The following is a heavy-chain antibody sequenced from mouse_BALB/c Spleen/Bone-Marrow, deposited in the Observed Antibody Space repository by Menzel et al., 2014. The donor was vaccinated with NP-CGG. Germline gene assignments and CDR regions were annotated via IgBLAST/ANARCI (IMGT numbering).Heavy chain of an antibody. Sequence: QVHVKQSGAELVKPGAPVKLSCKASGYTFTSYWMNWVKQRPGRGLEGIGRIDPSDSETHYNQKFKDKATLTVDKSSSTAYIQLSSLTSEDSAVYYCARDHFYSGNYEFAYWGQGTLVTVSA. CDR1: GYTFTSYW. V-gene: IGHV1-69*02. J-gene: IGHJ3*01. CDR2: IDPSDSET. CDR3: ARDHFYSGNYEFAY. D-gene: IGHD2-1*01.